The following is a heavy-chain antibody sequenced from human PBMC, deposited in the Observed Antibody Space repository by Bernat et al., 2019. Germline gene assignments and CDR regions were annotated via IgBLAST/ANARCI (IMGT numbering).Heavy chain of an antibody. CDR3: ARDRAMYYYDSSGYSNDAFDI. V-gene: IGHV4-61*02. CDR2: IYTSGST. Sequence: QVQLQESGPGLVKPSQTLSLTCTVSGGSISSGSYYWSWIRQPAGKGLERIGRIYTSGSTNYNPSLKSRVTISVDTSKNQFSLKLSSVTAADTAVYYCARDRAMYYYDSSGYSNDAFDIWGQGTMVTVPS. J-gene: IGHJ3*02. D-gene: IGHD3-22*01. CDR1: GGSISSGSYY.